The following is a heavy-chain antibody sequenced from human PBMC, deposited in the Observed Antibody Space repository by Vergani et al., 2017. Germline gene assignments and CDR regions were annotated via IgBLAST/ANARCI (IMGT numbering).Heavy chain of an antibody. CDR2: ISPNGSAT. CDR1: GFSLSRFW. V-gene: IGHV3-7*01. Sequence: EVQLVESGGGLVQPGGSLRLSCAASGFSLSRFWMSWVRQAPEKGLGWVAHISPNGSATSYVDSVKGRFTISADSSRNQFFLKLTSVTAADTAIYYCAGPSIGSYLDQQAFDIWGQGTVVTVSS. D-gene: IGHD1-26*01. J-gene: IGHJ3*02. CDR3: AGPSIGSYLDQQAFDI.